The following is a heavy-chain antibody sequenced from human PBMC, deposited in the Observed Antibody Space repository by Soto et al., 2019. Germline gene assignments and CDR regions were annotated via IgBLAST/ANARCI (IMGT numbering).Heavy chain of an antibody. V-gene: IGHV4-30-4*01. J-gene: IGHJ6*02. CDR3: ARDSVTTHYYYYGMDV. CDR2: IYYSGST. Sequence: SETLSLTCTVSGGSISSGDYYWSWIRQPPGKDLEWIGYIYYSGSTYYNPSLKSRVTISVDTSKNQFSLKLSSVTAADTAVYYCARDSVTTHYYYYGMDVWGQGTTVTVSS. CDR1: GGSISSGDYY. D-gene: IGHD4-4*01.